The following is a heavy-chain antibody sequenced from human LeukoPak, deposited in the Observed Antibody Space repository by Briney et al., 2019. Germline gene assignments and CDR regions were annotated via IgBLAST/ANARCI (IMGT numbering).Heavy chain of an antibody. CDR3: AKNSGYDARGYFDL. CDR2: ITWNSGRI. CDR1: GVTFEDYA. V-gene: IGHV3-9*01. J-gene: IGHJ2*01. D-gene: IGHD5-12*01. Sequence: PGGSLRLSCAASGVTFEDYAMHWVRQAPGSGLEWVSGITWNSGRIDYADSVKGRFTISRDNAKNSLYLQMNSLREEDTALYYCAKNSGYDARGYFDLWGRGTLVTVSS.